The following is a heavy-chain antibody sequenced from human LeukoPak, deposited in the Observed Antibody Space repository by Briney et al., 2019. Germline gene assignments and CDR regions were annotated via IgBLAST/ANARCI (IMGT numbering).Heavy chain of an antibody. CDR2: IKQDGSEK. V-gene: IGHV3-7*01. J-gene: IGHJ4*02. CDR1: GFTFSSYW. CDR3: ARDQVAASTDY. Sequence: GGSLRLSCAASGFTFSSYWMSWVRQAPGKGLEWVANIKQDGSEKYYADSVKGRFTISRDNAKNSLYLQMNSLRAEDTAVYHCARDQVAASTDYWGQGTLVTVSS. D-gene: IGHD6-13*01.